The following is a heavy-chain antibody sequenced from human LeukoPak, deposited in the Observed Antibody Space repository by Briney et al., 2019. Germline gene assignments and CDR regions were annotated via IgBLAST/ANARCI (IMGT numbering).Heavy chain of an antibody. V-gene: IGHV4-59*08. Sequence: PSETLSLTCSVSGASISSYYWSWTRQPPGKGLEWIAFMYYSGSTNYNPSLKSRVTISVDTSKNQFSLKLSSVTAADTAVYYCARRSISGNSWDYFDYWGQGTLVTVSS. CDR1: GASISSYY. CDR3: ARRSISGNSWDYFDY. J-gene: IGHJ4*02. D-gene: IGHD4-23*01. CDR2: MYYSGST.